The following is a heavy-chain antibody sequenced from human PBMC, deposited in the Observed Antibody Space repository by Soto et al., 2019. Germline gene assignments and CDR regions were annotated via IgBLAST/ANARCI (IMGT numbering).Heavy chain of an antibody. V-gene: IGHV1-46*03. D-gene: IGHD3-16*02. Sequence: ASVKVSCKASGYTFTSYYMHWVRQAPGQGLEWMGIINPSGGSTSYAQKFQGRVTMTRDTSTSTVYMELSSLRSEDTAVYYCARDSTYYDYIWGSYRHTRPYYFDYWGQGTLVTVSS. CDR3: ARDSTYYDYIWGSYRHTRPYYFDY. CDR1: GYTFTSYY. CDR2: INPSGGST. J-gene: IGHJ4*02.